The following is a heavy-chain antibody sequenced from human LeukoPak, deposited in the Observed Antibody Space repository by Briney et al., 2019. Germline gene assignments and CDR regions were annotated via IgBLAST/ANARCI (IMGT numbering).Heavy chain of an antibody. CDR1: GGTFSNYA. Sequence: SVKVSCKASGGTFSNYAISWVRQAPGQGLEWMGGIIPIFGTANYAQKFQGRVTITADESTSTAYMELSSLRSEDTAVYYCARESFNYYDSSGYYRFDYWGQGTLVTVSS. CDR2: IIPIFGTA. D-gene: IGHD3-22*01. V-gene: IGHV1-69*13. J-gene: IGHJ4*02. CDR3: ARESFNYYDSSGYYRFDY.